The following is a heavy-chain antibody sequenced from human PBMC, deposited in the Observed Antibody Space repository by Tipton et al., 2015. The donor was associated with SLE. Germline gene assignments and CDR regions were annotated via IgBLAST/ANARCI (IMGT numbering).Heavy chain of an antibody. CDR3: ARDVNRAFDI. CDR1: GDSISSHY. D-gene: IGHD1-14*01. J-gene: IGHJ3*02. V-gene: IGHV4-59*11. Sequence: TLSLTCTVSGDSISSHYWSWIRQAPGKGLEWIGYIYYSGITDYNPSLKSRVTISVDTSKDQFSLKLNSVTAADMAVYYCARDVNRAFDIWGQGTMVTVSS. CDR2: IYYSGIT.